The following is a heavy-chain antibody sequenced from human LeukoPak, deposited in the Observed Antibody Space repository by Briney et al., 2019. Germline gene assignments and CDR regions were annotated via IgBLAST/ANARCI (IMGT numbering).Heavy chain of an antibody. CDR2: INQDGSER. Sequence: PGGSLRLSCAASGFTFSSFWMCWVRQAPGKGLEWVATINQDGSERYYVDSVKGRFTISRDNAKNSLYLQMNSLRAEDTAVYYCAITYYYDSSAHWGQGTLVTVSS. CDR1: GFTFSSFW. J-gene: IGHJ4*02. V-gene: IGHV3-7*01. D-gene: IGHD3-22*01. CDR3: AITYYYDSSAH.